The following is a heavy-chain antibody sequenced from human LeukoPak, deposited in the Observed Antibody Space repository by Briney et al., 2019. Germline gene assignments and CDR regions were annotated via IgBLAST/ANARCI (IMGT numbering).Heavy chain of an antibody. J-gene: IGHJ4*02. Sequence: GESLKISCKGSGYSFTSYWIGWVRQMPGKGLEWMGVIYPADSDTRYSPSFQGQVTISADMSISTAFLQWSSLKASDAAMYYCASGGYSSAGSFDYWGQGTLVTVSS. CDR1: GYSFTSYW. V-gene: IGHV5-51*01. CDR2: IYPADSDT. CDR3: ASGGYSSAGSFDY. D-gene: IGHD3-22*01.